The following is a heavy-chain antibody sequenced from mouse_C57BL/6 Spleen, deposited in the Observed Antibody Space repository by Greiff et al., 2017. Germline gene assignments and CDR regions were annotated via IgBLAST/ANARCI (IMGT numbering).Heavy chain of an antibody. J-gene: IGHJ4*01. D-gene: IGHD3-1*01. V-gene: IGHV5-16*01. CDR2: INYDGSST. CDR1: GFTFSDYY. Sequence: EVKLVESEGGLVQPGSSMKLSCTASGFTFSDYYMAWVRQVPEKGLEWVANINYDGSSTYYLDSLKSRFIISRDNAKNILYLQMSSLKSEDTATYYCAREPGHYYAMDYWGQGTSVTVSS. CDR3: AREPGHYYAMDY.